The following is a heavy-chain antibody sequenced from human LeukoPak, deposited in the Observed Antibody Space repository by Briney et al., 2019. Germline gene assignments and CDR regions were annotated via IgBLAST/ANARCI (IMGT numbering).Heavy chain of an antibody. Sequence: GGSLRLSCAASGFTFSSYAMNWVRQAPGKGLEWVSAITGSSGSTIYYADSVEGRFTISRDNAKNSLYLQMNSLRAEDTAVYYCAELGITMIGGVWGKGTTVTISS. CDR1: GFTFSSYA. V-gene: IGHV3-48*03. J-gene: IGHJ6*04. CDR2: ITGSSGSTI. CDR3: AELGITMIGGV. D-gene: IGHD3-10*02.